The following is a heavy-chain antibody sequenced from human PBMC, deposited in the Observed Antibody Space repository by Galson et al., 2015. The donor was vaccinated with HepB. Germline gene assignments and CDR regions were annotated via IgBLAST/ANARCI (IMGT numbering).Heavy chain of an antibody. Sequence: PALVKPTQTLTLTCTFSGFSLTTSGMCVSWIRQPPGKAPECLALIDWDGDEYYSTSLKTRLTISRDTSKNQVVLIMTNMDPVDTATYYCARIEGAGGTSRGGFDVWGQGAMVTVSS. CDR1: GFSLTTSGMC. CDR3: ARIEGAGGTSRGGFDV. CDR2: IDWDGDE. V-gene: IGHV2-70*13. J-gene: IGHJ3*01. D-gene: IGHD1-1*01.